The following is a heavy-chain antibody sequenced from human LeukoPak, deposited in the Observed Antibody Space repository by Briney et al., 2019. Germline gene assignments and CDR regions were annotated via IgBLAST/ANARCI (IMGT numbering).Heavy chain of an antibody. J-gene: IGHJ4*02. CDR1: GGSISSYY. D-gene: IGHD2/OR15-2a*01. Sequence: SETLSLTRTVSGGSISSYYWSWIRQPPGKGLEWIAYISDIGSINYNPSLKSRVTISLDTSKNQFSLKLSSVTAADTAVYYCAGHHPRNTVDFWGQGTLVTVSS. V-gene: IGHV4-59*08. CDR2: ISDIGSI. CDR3: AGHHPRNTVDF.